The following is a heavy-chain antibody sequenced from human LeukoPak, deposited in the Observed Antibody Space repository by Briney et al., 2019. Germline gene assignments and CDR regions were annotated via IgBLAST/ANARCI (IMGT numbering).Heavy chain of an antibody. V-gene: IGHV4-59*01. CDR3: AREGFWSGSYDY. CDR1: GGSISSYY. D-gene: IGHD3-3*01. CDR2: IYYSGST. J-gene: IGHJ4*02. Sequence: SETLSLTYTVSGGSISSYYWSWIRQPLGKGLEWIGYIYYSGSTNYNPSLKSRVTISVDTSKNQFSLKLSSVTAADTAVYYCAREGFWSGSYDYWGQGTLVTVSS.